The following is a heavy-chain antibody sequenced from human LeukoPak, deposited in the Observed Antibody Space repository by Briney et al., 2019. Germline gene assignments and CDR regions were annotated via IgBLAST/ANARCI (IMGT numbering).Heavy chain of an antibody. CDR2: INYSGST. D-gene: IGHD3-22*01. CDR3: TRGYDY. CDR1: GGSIIGSTSY. J-gene: IGHJ4*02. Sequence: PSETLSLTCTVSGGSIIGSTSYWGWIRQPPGKGLDWIGIINYSGSTYYNPSLRSRVIISVDTSKNQFSLKLNSVTASDTAVYYCTRGYDYWGQGTLVTVSS. V-gene: IGHV4-39*01.